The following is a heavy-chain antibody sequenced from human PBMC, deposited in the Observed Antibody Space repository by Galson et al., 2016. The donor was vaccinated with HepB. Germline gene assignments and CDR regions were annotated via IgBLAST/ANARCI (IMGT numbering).Heavy chain of an antibody. V-gene: IGHV3-30*04. CDR2: ISYDGGHK. Sequence: SLRLSCAASGFTFSDYAIHWVRQAPGKGLEWVAMISYDGGHKYSSDPVRGRFTISRDNSQNTLYLHMSSLRVEDTAIYYCARDQHYFWGMDVWGQGTRVTVSS. CDR1: GFTFSDYA. J-gene: IGHJ6*02. CDR3: ARDQHYFWGMDV.